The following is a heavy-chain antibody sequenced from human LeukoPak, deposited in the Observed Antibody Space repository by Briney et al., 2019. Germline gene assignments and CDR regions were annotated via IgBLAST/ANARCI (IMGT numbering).Heavy chain of an antibody. CDR3: ARELSVVAAAAPIGSYYGMDV. D-gene: IGHD6-13*01. J-gene: IGHJ6*04. V-gene: IGHV3-33*01. CDR2: IWYDGSNK. Sequence: QPGRSLRLSCAASGFTFSSYGMHWVRQAPGKGLEWVAVIWYDGSNKYYADSVKGRFTISRDNSKNTLYLQMNSLRAEDTAVYYCARELSVVAAAAPIGSYYGMDVWGKGTTVTVSS. CDR1: GFTFSSYG.